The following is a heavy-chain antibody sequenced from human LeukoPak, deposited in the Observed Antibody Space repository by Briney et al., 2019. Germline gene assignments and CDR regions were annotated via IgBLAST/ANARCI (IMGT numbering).Heavy chain of an antibody. CDR1: GGTFSSYA. CDR2: IIPIFGTA. D-gene: IGHD1-26*01. J-gene: IGHJ3*02. Sequence: GASVKVSCKASGGTFSSYAISWVRQAPGQGLEWMGGIIPIFGTANYAQKFQGRVTITADKSTSTAYMELSSLRSEDTAVYFCARGDGEGATIYAFDIWGQGTMVTVSS. V-gene: IGHV1-69*06. CDR3: ARGDGEGATIYAFDI.